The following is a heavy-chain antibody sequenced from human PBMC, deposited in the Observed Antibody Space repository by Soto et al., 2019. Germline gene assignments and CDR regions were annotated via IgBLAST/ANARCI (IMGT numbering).Heavy chain of an antibody. V-gene: IGHV1-8*01. J-gene: IGHJ6*03. D-gene: IGHD2-2*01. CDR1: GYTFTSYD. Sequence: ASVKVSCKASGYTFTSYDINWVRQATGQGLEWMGWMNPNSGNTGYAQKFQGRVTMTRNTSISTAYMELSSLRSEDTAVYYCARALPAAMGHYYYYMDVWGKGTTVTVSS. CDR2: MNPNSGNT. CDR3: ARALPAAMGHYYYYMDV.